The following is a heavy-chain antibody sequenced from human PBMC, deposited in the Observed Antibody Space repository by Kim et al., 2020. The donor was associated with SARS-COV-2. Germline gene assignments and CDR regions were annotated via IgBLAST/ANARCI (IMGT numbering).Heavy chain of an antibody. V-gene: IGHV3-48*02. CDR1: GFTFSSYS. Sequence: GGSLRLSCAASGFTFSSYSMNWVRQAPGKGLEWVSYISSSSSTIYYADSVKGRFTISRDNAKNSLYLQMNSLRDEDTAVYYCARDLGYSGYDRSRASALNDAFDIWGQGTMVTVSS. D-gene: IGHD5-12*01. CDR2: ISSSSSTI. CDR3: ARDLGYSGYDRSRASALNDAFDI. J-gene: IGHJ3*02.